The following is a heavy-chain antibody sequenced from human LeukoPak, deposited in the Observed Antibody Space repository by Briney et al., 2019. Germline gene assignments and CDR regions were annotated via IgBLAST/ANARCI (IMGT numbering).Heavy chain of an antibody. CDR2: IIPIFGTA. CDR3: ARDRIQLGMDV. D-gene: IGHD5-18*01. J-gene: IGHJ6*04. CDR1: GYTFTSYA. V-gene: IGHV1-69*05. Sequence: ASVKVSCKASGYTFTSYAMNWVRQAPGQGLEWMGGIIPIFGTANYAQKFQGRVTITTDESTSTAYMELSSLRSEDTAVYYCARDRIQLGMDVWGKGTTVTVSS.